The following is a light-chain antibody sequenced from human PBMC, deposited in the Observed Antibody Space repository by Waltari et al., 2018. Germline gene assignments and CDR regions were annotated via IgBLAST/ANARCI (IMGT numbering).Light chain of an antibody. Sequence: EIVMTQSPATLSLSPGERATLSCRASQSVTTYLGWIQQKPGQAPSLLIYDASKMATGIPARFSGSGSGTDFTLTISNLEPEDFAIYYCHQRSSWPLTFGGGTSVEI. CDR2: DAS. V-gene: IGKV3-11*01. CDR3: HQRSSWPLT. CDR1: QSVTTY. J-gene: IGKJ4*01.